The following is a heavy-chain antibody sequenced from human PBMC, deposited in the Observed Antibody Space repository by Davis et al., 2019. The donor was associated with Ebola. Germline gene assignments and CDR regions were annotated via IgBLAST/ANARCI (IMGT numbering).Heavy chain of an antibody. CDR3: AKTYGSGSYSDY. D-gene: IGHD3-10*01. CDR1: GFTFSSYA. Sequence: GESLKISCAASGFTFSSYAMSWVRQAPGKGLEWVSAISGSGGSTYYADSVKGRFTISRDNSKNTLYLQMNSLRAEDTAVYYCAKTYGSGSYSDYWGQGTLVTVSS. CDR2: ISGSGGST. V-gene: IGHV3-23*01. J-gene: IGHJ4*02.